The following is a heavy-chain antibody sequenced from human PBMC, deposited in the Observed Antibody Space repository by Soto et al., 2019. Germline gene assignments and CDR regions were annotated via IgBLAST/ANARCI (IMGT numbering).Heavy chain of an antibody. Sequence: PGGSLRLSCAASGFTFSNYVIHWVRQTPGKGLEWVAVVSYDGSDKYYADSVKGRFTISRDNSKNTLYLQMNSLRTEDTAVYYCARDHGTVLGVVNYHFDCWGQGTLVTVSS. J-gene: IGHJ4*02. D-gene: IGHD3-3*01. CDR2: VSYDGSDK. CDR1: GFTFSNYV. CDR3: ARDHGTVLGVVNYHFDC. V-gene: IGHV3-30*03.